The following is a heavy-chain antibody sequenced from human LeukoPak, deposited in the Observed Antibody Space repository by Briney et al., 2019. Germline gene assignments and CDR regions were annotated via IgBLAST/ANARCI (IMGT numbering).Heavy chain of an antibody. D-gene: IGHD3-3*01. J-gene: IGHJ4*02. Sequence: ASVKVSCKASGFIFSNFGFIWVRQAPGQGLEWMGIINPSGGSTSYAQKFQGRVTMTRDTSTSTVYMELSSLRSEDTAVYYCARASHYDFWTSNEAHFDYWGQGTLVTVSS. CDR3: ARASHYDFWTSNEAHFDY. CDR1: GFIFSNFG. V-gene: IGHV1-46*01. CDR2: INPSGGST.